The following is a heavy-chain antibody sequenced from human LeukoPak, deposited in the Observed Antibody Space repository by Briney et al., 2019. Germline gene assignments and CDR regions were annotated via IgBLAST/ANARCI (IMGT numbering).Heavy chain of an antibody. CDR2: IYYSGST. J-gene: IGHJ4*02. V-gene: IGHV4-39*07. CDR1: GGSISSSSYY. D-gene: IGHD3-10*01. Sequence: SETLSLTCTVSGGSISSSSYYWGWIRQPPGKGLEWIGSIYYSGSTYYNPSLKSRVTISVDTSKNQFSLKLSSVTAADTAVYYCAREATDYGSGSAFDYWGQGTLVTVSS. CDR3: AREATDYGSGSAFDY.